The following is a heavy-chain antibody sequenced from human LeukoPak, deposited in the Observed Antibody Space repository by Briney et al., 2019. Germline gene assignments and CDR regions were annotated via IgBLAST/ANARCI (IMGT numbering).Heavy chain of an antibody. CDR1: GFTFSSYA. CDR2: ISGSGGRT. Sequence: PGGSLRLSCAASGFTFSSYAMSWVRQAPRKGLEWVSSISGSGGRTYYADSVKGRFTISRDNSKNTLYLQMNSLRAEDTAVYYCTKGPYYYDSSGYSRRWFDPWGQGTLVTVSS. J-gene: IGHJ5*02. CDR3: TKGPYYYDSSGYSRRWFDP. V-gene: IGHV3-23*01. D-gene: IGHD3-22*01.